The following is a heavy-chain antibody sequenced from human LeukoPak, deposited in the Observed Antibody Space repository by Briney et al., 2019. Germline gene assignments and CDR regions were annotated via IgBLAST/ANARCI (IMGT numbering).Heavy chain of an antibody. V-gene: IGHV3-11*01. Sequence: PGGSLRLSCAASGFTFSDHYMNWLRQAPGKGLEWVSYISSSGSTVYYADSVKGRFTISRDNAKNSLYLQMNSLRAEDTAVYYCARGAIIFGVGFAFDIWGQGTMVTVSS. CDR3: ARGAIIFGVGFAFDI. CDR2: ISSSGSTV. J-gene: IGHJ3*02. D-gene: IGHD3-3*01. CDR1: GFTFSDHY.